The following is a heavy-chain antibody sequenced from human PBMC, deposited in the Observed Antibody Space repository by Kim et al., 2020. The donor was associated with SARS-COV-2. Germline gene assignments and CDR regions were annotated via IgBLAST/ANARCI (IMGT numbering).Heavy chain of an antibody. CDR2: IYPGDSDT. Sequence: GESLKISCKGSGYSFTSYWIGWVRQMPGKGLEWMGVIYPGDSDTTYSPSFQGQITISADKSISTAYLQWTSLKASDTAMYYCARQSNTYDYWGQGTLVTVSS. J-gene: IGHJ4*02. CDR1: GYSFTSYW. D-gene: IGHD2-21*01. CDR3: ARQSNTYDY. V-gene: IGHV5-51*01.